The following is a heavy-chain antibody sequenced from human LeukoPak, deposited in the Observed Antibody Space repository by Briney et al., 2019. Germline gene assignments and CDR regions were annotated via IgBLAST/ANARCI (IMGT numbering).Heavy chain of an antibody. D-gene: IGHD6-19*01. CDR2: INHSGST. CDR1: GGSFSGYY. Sequence: SETLSLTCAVYGGSFSGYYWSWIRQPPGKGLEWIGEINHSGSTNYNPSLKSRVTISVDTSKNQFSLKLSSVTAADTAVYYCARYFQWYSSGWGTGTNWFDPWAREPWSPSPQ. CDR3: ARYFQWYSSGWGTGTNWFDP. V-gene: IGHV4-34*01. J-gene: IGHJ5*02.